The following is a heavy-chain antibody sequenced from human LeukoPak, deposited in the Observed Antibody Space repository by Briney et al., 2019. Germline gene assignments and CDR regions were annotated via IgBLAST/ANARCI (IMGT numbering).Heavy chain of an antibody. CDR1: GFTFSSYA. CDR3: ARNSAYSSGWTVGY. CDR2: ISYDGSNK. D-gene: IGHD6-19*01. J-gene: IGHJ4*02. Sequence: GGSLRLSCAASGFTFSSYAMQWVRQAPGKGLEWVAVISYDGSNKYYADSVKGRFTISRDSSKNTLYLQMNSLRAEDTAVYYCARNSAYSSGWTVGYWGQGTLVTVSS. V-gene: IGHV3-30-3*01.